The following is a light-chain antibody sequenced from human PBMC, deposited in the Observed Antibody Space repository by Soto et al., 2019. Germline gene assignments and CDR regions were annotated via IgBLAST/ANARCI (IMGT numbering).Light chain of an antibody. CDR2: KAS. CDR1: QSISSW. CDR3: QQYNSYPWT. V-gene: IGKV1-5*03. Sequence: DIQMTQSPSTLSASVGDRVTITCRASQSISSWLAWYQQKPGKAPKLRIYKASSLESGVPSRFSGSGYGKEFTLTISSLQPDDFATYYCQQYNSYPWTFGQGTKVEIK. J-gene: IGKJ1*01.